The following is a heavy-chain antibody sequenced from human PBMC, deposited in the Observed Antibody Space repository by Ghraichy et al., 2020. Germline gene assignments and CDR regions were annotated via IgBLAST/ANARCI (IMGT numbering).Heavy chain of an antibody. CDR1: GFTFSGYG. D-gene: IGHD2-2*01. CDR3: AKGSTSWPLDY. J-gene: IGHJ4*02. Sequence: GGSLRLSCAASGFTFSGYGTYWVRQTPGKGLEWVAAISYDGSKSFYADAVKDRFTISRENSKNTLYLQMKSRGNDDTALYYCAKGSTSWPLDYWGQGSLVTASS. V-gene: IGHV3-30*18. CDR2: ISYDGSKS.